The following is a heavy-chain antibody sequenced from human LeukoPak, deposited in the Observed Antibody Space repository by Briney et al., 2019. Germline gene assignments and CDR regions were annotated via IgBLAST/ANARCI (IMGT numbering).Heavy chain of an antibody. D-gene: IGHD3-10*01. V-gene: IGHV3-21*01. CDR3: VRSLGWSGTRDY. Sequence: PGGSLRLSCAASGFTFSSYSMNWVRQAPGKGLEWVSSISSSSSYIYYADSVKGRFTISRDNAKNSLYLQMNSLTAEDTALYYCVRSLGWSGTRDYWGQGTRVTVSS. CDR1: GFTFSSYS. J-gene: IGHJ4*02. CDR2: ISSSSSYI.